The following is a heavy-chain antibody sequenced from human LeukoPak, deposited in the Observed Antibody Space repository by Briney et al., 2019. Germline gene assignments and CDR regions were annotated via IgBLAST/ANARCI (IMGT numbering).Heavy chain of an antibody. D-gene: IGHD3-22*01. Sequence: ASVKVSCKASGYSFTSNYIHWVRQAPGQGLEWMGMIYPRDGSTSYAQKFQGRVTVTRDTSTSTVYMELSSLRSEDTAVYYCARGPYYYDSSGYYAYFDYWGQGTLVTVSS. CDR2: IYPRDGST. CDR3: ARGPYYYDSSGYYAYFDY. V-gene: IGHV1-46*01. CDR1: GYSFTSNY. J-gene: IGHJ4*02.